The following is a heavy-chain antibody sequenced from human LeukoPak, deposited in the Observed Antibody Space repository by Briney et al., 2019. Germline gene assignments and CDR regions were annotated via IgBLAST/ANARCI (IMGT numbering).Heavy chain of an antibody. V-gene: IGHV3-23*01. CDR2: GGSGGST. Sequence: GGSLRLSCAASGFIFSSYAMSWVRQAPGKGLEWVSYGGSGGSTYYADSVEGRFTVSRDNSKSTLYLQMNSLTAEDTAVYYCAKMRGQYYHSYYLDAWGKGTTVTGSS. J-gene: IGHJ6*03. CDR3: AKMRGQYYHSYYLDA. CDR1: GFIFSSYA.